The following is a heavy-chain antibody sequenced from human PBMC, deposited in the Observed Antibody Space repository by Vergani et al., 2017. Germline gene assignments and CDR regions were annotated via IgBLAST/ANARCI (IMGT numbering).Heavy chain of an antibody. CDR1: GFTFSSYS. Sequence: EVQLVESGGGLVKPGGSLRLSCAASGFTFSSYSMNWVRQAPGKGLEWVSAISGSGGSTYYADSVKGRFTISRDNSKNTLYLQMNSLRAEDTAVYYCAREGSRNSSSVSIWDWFDPWGQGTLVTVSS. V-gene: IGHV3-23*04. CDR3: AREGSRNSSSVSIWDWFDP. D-gene: IGHD6-6*01. CDR2: ISGSGGST. J-gene: IGHJ5*02.